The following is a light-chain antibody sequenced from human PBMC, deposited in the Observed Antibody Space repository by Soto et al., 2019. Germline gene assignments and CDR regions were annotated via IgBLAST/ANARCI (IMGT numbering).Light chain of an antibody. Sequence: DIQMTQYTSTLSASVGDRVTITCRASQTIDSWLAWYQQRPGKPPNLLIYKASTLASGVPSRFSGSGSGTEFTLTINSLQPDDFATYYCQQYHIYSGTFGQGTNVDVK. CDR2: KAS. V-gene: IGKV1-5*03. CDR1: QTIDSW. CDR3: QQYHIYSGT. J-gene: IGKJ1*01.